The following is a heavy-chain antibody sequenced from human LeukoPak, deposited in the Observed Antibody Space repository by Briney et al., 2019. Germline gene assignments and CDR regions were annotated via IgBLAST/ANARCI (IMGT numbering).Heavy chain of an antibody. CDR2: FSYSGST. CDR1: RGSISNYY. D-gene: IGHD7-27*01. CDR3: ARDGPGDVGFDY. J-gene: IGHJ4*02. V-gene: IGHV4-59*01. Sequence: PSETLSLTRTVSRGSISNYYWGWIRQPPGKGLEWIGFFSYSGSTNYNPSLKSRVTISVDTSKNQFSLKLTSVTAADTAVYYCARDGPGDVGFDYWGQGTLVTVSS.